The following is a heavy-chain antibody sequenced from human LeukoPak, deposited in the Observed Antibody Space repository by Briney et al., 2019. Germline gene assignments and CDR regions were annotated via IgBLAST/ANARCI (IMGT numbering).Heavy chain of an antibody. J-gene: IGHJ5*02. CDR2: ISSGTRYI. V-gene: IGHV3-21*01. D-gene: IGHD3-10*01. CDR1: GFTFSSYS. Sequence: GGSLRLSCAASGFTFSSYSMSWVRQAPGKGLEWVSSISSGTRYISYADSVKGRFTISRDNAKNSLYLQMNSLRAEDTAVYYCARGEVTMVRGAPLSGSPNWFDPWGQGTLVIVSS. CDR3: ARGEVTMVRGAPLSGSPNWFDP.